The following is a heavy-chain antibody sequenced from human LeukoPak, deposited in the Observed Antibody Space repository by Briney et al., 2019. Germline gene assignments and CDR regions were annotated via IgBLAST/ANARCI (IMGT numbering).Heavy chain of an antibody. J-gene: IGHJ4*02. D-gene: IGHD3-22*01. V-gene: IGHV3-23*01. Sequence: GGSLRLSCAVSGITLSNYGMSWVRQAPGKGLEWVAGISDNAGRPNYADSVKGRFSISRDNPKNTLYLQMNSLRAEDTAVYFCAKRGVVIRVILVGFHKEAYYFDSWGQGALVTVSS. CDR3: AKRGVVIRVILVGFHKEAYYFDS. CDR2: ISDNAGRP. CDR1: GITLSNYG.